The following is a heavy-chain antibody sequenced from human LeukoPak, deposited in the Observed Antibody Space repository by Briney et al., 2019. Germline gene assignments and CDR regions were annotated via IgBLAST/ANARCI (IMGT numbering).Heavy chain of an antibody. Sequence: ASVKVSCKASGYTFSSYGINWVRQAPGQGLEWMGWISAYNGNTNYAQKLQGRVTMTTDTSTSTAYMELRSLRSDDTAVYYCASGEGEGSSTSCFDYWGQGTLVTVSS. D-gene: IGHD2-2*01. CDR3: ASGEGEGSSTSCFDY. CDR1: GYTFSSYG. J-gene: IGHJ4*02. V-gene: IGHV1-18*01. CDR2: ISAYNGNT.